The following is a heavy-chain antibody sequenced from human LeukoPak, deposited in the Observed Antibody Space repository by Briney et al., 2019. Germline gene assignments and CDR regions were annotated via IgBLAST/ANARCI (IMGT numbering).Heavy chain of an antibody. J-gene: IGHJ3*02. CDR2: IYYSGST. D-gene: IGHD3-16*02. CDR3: ARDNGPTDAFDI. CDR1: GGSISSYY. V-gene: IGHV4-59*01. Sequence: SETLSLTCTVSGGSISSYYWSWIRQPPGKGLEWIGYIYYSGSTNYNPSLKSRVTISVDTSKNQFSLKLSSVTAADTAVYYCARDNGPTDAFDIWGRGTMVTVSS.